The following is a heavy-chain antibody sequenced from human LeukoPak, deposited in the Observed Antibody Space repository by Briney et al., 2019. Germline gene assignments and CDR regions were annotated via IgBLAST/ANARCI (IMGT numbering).Heavy chain of an antibody. CDR1: GFSFSSHG. CDR2: ISYDGRNK. J-gene: IGHJ3*02. CDR3: ARDRSGWYKDAFDI. Sequence: GGFLRLSCAASGFSFSSHGMHWVRQGPGKGLEWEAFISYDGRNKYYGDSVKGRFTISRDNAKNTLYLQMNNLTVEDTALYYCARDRSGWYKDAFDIWGQGTMVTVSS. D-gene: IGHD6-19*01. V-gene: IGHV3-30*03.